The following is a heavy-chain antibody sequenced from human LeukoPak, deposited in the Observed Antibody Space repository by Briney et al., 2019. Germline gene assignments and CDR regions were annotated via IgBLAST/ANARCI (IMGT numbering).Heavy chain of an antibody. CDR1: GYTFSSYY. J-gene: IGHJ4*02. V-gene: IGHV1-2*02. CDR3: ARDPAQTYYYDP. CDR2: INPKNGGT. D-gene: IGHD3-22*01. Sequence: ASVKVSCKASGYTFSSYYIHWVRQAPGQGLEWMGWINPKNGGTKYAQKFQGRVTMTRDTSISTVYMELSRLTSDDTAVYSCARDPAQTYYYDPWGQGTLVTVSS.